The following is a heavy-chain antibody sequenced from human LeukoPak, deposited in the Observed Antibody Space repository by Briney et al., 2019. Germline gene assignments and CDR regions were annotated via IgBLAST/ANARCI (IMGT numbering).Heavy chain of an antibody. CDR1: GFTVSSNY. CDR2: IYSGGST. Sequence: GGSLRLSCAASGFTVSSNYMSWVRQAPGKGLEWVSVIYSGGSTYYADSVKGRFTISRDNSKSTLYLQMNSLRAEDTAVYYCAGSGSYGQYYFDYWGQGTLVTVSS. V-gene: IGHV3-53*01. D-gene: IGHD1-26*01. J-gene: IGHJ4*02. CDR3: AGSGSYGQYYFDY.